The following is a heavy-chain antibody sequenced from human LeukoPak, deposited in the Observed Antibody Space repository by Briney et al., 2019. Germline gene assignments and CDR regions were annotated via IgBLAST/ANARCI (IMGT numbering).Heavy chain of an antibody. CDR2: IHYSGGT. D-gene: IGHD3-9*01. Sequence: SETLSLTCTVSGGSISSYYWSWIRQPPGKGLEWICYIHYSGGTNYNPSLKSRVTISIDTSKNQFSLKLSSVTAADTAVYYCARRGYDTLTRSWNWFDPWGQGTLVTVSS. CDR1: GGSISSYY. V-gene: IGHV4-59*01. J-gene: IGHJ5*02. CDR3: ARRGYDTLTRSWNWFDP.